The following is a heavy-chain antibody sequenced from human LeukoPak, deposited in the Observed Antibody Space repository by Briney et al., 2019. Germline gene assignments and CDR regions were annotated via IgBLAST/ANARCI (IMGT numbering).Heavy chain of an antibody. J-gene: IGHJ4*02. CDR1: GFTFASYA. CDR2: ILASGSST. Sequence: GGSLRLSCAASGFTFASYAMTWVRQAPGKGLEWVSSILASGSSTYYADSVKGRFTISRDNSYNTLYLQMSSLRAEDTAVYYCTKEHDYSNLAEDYWGQGTLVTVSS. CDR3: TKEHDYSNLAEDY. V-gene: IGHV3-23*01. D-gene: IGHD4-11*01.